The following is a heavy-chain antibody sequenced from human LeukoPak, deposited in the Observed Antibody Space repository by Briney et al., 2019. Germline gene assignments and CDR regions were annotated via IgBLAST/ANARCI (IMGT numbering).Heavy chain of an antibody. J-gene: IGHJ4*02. D-gene: IGHD4-17*01. CDR1: GGSFSSYY. V-gene: IGHV4-59*01. CDR2: IYYSGST. CDR3: ARVRKYGDYVEAFDY. Sequence: SETLSLTCAVYGGSFSSYYWSWIRQPPGKGLEWIGYIYYSGSTNYNPSLKSRVTISVDTSKNQFSLKLSSVTAADTAVYYCARVRKYGDYVEAFDYWGQGTLVTVSS.